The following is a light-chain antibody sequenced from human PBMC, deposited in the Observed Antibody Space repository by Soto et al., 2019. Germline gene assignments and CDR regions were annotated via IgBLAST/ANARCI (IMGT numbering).Light chain of an antibody. CDR3: QQYDTYWT. V-gene: IGKV1-5*01. CDR2: DAS. Sequence: DIQMTQSPSTLSASVGDTVTVTCRASQSVSGWLAWYQQKPGEAPKLLIYDASSLESGVPSRFSGSRSGTEFTLTISSLQPDDIATYYCQQYDTYWTFGQGTKVDIK. J-gene: IGKJ1*01. CDR1: QSVSGW.